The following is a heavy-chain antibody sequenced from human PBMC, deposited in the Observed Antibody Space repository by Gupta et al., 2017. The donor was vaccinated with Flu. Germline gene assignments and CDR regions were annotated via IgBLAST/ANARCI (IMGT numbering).Heavy chain of an antibody. Sequence: EVQLLESGGGLVQPGGSLRLSCAASGFTFRSHAMSWVRQAPGRGLEWISAMSSTGAGTYYADSVKGRFTISRDNSKNTLYLQMNSLRVEDTAVYYCASCPWGGDCSYFDYWGQGTLLTVSS. CDR1: GFTFRSHA. D-gene: IGHD2-21*02. CDR2: MSSTGAGT. V-gene: IGHV3-23*01. CDR3: ASCPWGGDCSYFDY. J-gene: IGHJ4*02.